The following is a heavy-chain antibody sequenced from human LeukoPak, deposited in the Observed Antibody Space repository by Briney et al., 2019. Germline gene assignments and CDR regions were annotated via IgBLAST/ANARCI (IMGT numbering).Heavy chain of an antibody. V-gene: IGHV1-46*01. D-gene: IGHD6-19*01. CDR1: GGTFSSYA. CDR2: INPSGGST. Sequence: ASVKVSCKASGGTFSSYAISWVRQAPGQGLEWMGIINPSGGSTSYAQKFQGRVTMTRDTSTSTVYMELSSLRSEDTAVYYCARAGTSSGRYYYYGMDVWGQGTTVTVSS. J-gene: IGHJ6*02. CDR3: ARAGTSSGRYYYYGMDV.